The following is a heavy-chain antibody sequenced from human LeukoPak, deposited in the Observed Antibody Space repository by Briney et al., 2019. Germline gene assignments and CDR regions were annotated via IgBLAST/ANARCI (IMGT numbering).Heavy chain of an antibody. J-gene: IGHJ4*02. D-gene: IGHD3-10*01. CDR3: VRDLGTMYRDQGIFFDY. V-gene: IGHV1-18*01. CDR2: ISAYNGDT. Sequence: GASVKVSCKGFGYSFSDFGISWVRQAPGQGPEWLGWISAYNGDTNYAQKLQGRFTMTMDAFTSTAYLELRSLRSDDTAVFYCVRDLGTMYRDQGIFFDYWGQGTLVTVSS. CDR1: GYSFSDFG.